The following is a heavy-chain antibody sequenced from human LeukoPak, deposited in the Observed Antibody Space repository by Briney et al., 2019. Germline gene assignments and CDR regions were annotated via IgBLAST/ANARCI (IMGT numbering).Heavy chain of an antibody. CDR1: GFTFSSYG. J-gene: IGHJ3*02. CDR2: IKPDGSEK. CDR3: ARYSIVEGSDAFDI. Sequence: GGSLRLSCAASGFTFSSYGMHWVRQAPGKGLEWVANIKPDGSEKYYVDSLKGRFTISRDNAKNSLYLQMNSLRAEDTAVYYCARYSIVEGSDAFDIWGQGTMVTVSS. D-gene: IGHD1-26*01. V-gene: IGHV3-7*01.